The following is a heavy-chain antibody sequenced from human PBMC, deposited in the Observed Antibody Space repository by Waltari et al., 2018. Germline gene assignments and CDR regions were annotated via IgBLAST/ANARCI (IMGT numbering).Heavy chain of an antibody. CDR3: ARWNDRGRYFGD. D-gene: IGHD1-1*01. CDR2: IRHTGVK. J-gene: IGHJ4*02. CDR1: GASINNYF. V-gene: IGHV4-59*08. Sequence: QVQLQESGPGLVKPSESLSLTCSVSGASINNYFWNWIRQPPGKGLEWIGYIRHTGVKKWNPTLEGRVTMSVDTSKSQSSLRLTSVTAADTAVYYCARWNDRGRYFGDWGQGTPVTVSS.